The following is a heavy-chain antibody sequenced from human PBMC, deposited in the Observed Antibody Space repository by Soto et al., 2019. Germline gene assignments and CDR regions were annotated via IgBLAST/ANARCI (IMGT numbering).Heavy chain of an antibody. V-gene: IGHV1-69*05. J-gene: IGHJ5*02. D-gene: IGHD3-3*01. CDR3: ARDGNPGYSFWSGPLGGGRFDP. Sequence: QVQLVQSGAEVKEPGSSVNVSCKTSGGTFGNTAVTWVRQVPGQGLEWIGGIVPLFGTANYAQKFRGRVMINSDESTSTAYMELSSLRSDDTAIYYCARDGNPGYSFWSGPLGGGRFDPWGQGTLVTVSS. CDR2: IVPLFGTA. CDR1: GGTFGNTA.